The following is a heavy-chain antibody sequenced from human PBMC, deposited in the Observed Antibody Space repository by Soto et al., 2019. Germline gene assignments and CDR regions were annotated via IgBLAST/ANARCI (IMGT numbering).Heavy chain of an antibody. J-gene: IGHJ4*02. Sequence: GGSLRLSCAASGFTFSSYWMHWVRQAPGKGLVWVSRINSDGSSTSYADSVKGRFTISRDNSKNTLYLQMNSLRAEDTAVYYCAKCSGGSCYQPLDYWGQGTLVTVSS. V-gene: IGHV3-74*01. D-gene: IGHD2-15*01. CDR2: INSDGSST. CDR3: AKCSGGSCYQPLDY. CDR1: GFTFSSYW.